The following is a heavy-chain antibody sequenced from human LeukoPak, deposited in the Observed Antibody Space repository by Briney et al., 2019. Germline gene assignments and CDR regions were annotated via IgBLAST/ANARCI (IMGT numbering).Heavy chain of an antibody. D-gene: IGHD6-6*01. J-gene: IGHJ4*02. CDR2: ISGGAGST. CDR3: AKDRTRGSSPDFEY. CDR1: GFTLGSYA. Sequence: GGSLRLSCAASGFTLGSYAMSWVSQAPGKGLEWVSCISGGAGSTYYADSVKGRFTISRDNSKNTLSLQMNSQRAEDTAVYYCAKDRTRGSSPDFEYWGQGILVTVSS. V-gene: IGHV3-23*01.